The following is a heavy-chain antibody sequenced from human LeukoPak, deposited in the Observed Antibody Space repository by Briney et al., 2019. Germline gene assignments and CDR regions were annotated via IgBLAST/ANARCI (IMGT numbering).Heavy chain of an antibody. CDR3: AISSSSRGDDAFDI. V-gene: IGHV4-4*07. Sequence: SETLSLTCTVSGGPISSYYWSWIRQPAGKGLEWIGRIYTSGSTNYNPSLKSRVTMSVDTSKNQFSLKLSSVTAADTAVYYCAISSSSRGDDAFDIWGQGTMVTVSS. CDR2: IYTSGST. J-gene: IGHJ3*02. D-gene: IGHD6-6*01. CDR1: GGPISSYY.